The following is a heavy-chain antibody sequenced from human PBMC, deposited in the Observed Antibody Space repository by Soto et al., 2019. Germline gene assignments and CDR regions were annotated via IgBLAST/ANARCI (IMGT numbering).Heavy chain of an antibody. Sequence: EVQLLESGGGLVQPGGSLRLSCVASGFHFSNFAMSWVRQDPGKGLEWVSVITSSSDSTYFADSVRGRFTISRDNSKNTLYLQLNSLRAEDTARYYCTTGPFIAGDYWGQGTPVTVTS. CDR2: ITSSSDST. CDR3: TTGPFIAGDY. CDR1: GFHFSNFA. J-gene: IGHJ4*02. D-gene: IGHD1-1*01. V-gene: IGHV3-23*01.